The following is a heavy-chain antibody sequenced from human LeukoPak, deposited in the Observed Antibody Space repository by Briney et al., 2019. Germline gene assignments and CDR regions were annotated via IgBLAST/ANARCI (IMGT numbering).Heavy chain of an antibody. CDR2: IYYSGST. CDR1: GGSISSYY. V-gene: IGHV4-39*01. J-gene: IGHJ4*02. D-gene: IGHD5-12*01. Sequence: PSETLSLTCSVSGGSISSYYWSWIRQPPGKGLEWIGSIYYSGSTYYNPSLKSRVTISVDTSKNQFSLKLSSVTAADTAVYYCARSGSTDFDYWGQGTLVTVSS. CDR3: ARSGSTDFDY.